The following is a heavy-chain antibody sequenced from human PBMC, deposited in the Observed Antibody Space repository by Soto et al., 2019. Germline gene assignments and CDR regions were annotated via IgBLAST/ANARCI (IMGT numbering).Heavy chain of an antibody. CDR3: TRDASRDSSARGWFDP. D-gene: IGHD6-13*01. J-gene: IGHJ5*02. CDR2: ISGSAYI. V-gene: IGHV3-21*01. Sequence: GGSLRLSCAASGFTFSSYAMSWVRQAPGKGLEWVSAISGSAYIYYTDAPRGRFTISRDNAKNSLHLQMNSLRAEDTAVYYCTRDASRDSSARGWFDPWGPGTQVTVSS. CDR1: GFTFSSYA.